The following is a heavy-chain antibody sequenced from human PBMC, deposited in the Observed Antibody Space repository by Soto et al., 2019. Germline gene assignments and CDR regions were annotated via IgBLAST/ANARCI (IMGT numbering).Heavy chain of an antibody. V-gene: IGHV3-30-3*01. Sequence: GGSLRLSCVASGFTFSDYAMHWVRQAPGKGLEWVAVISFDGSNEYYADSVKGRFSLSRDSSNNTLSLEMNNLREEDAAIYYCARDLRGGGYNYGPWISNMFYGMDVWGQGTTVTVS. J-gene: IGHJ6*02. CDR1: GFTFSDYA. CDR2: ISFDGSNE. D-gene: IGHD5-18*01. CDR3: ARDLRGGGYNYGPWISNMFYGMDV.